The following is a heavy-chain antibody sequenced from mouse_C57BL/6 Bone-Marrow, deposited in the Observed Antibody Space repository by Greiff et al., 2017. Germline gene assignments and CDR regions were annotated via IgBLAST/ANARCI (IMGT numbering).Heavy chain of an antibody. CDR2: ISSGGSYT. J-gene: IGHJ2*01. Sequence: DVKLQESGGDLVKPGGSLKLSCAASGFTFSSYGMSWVRQTPDKRLEWVATISSGGSYTYYPDSVKGRFTISRDNAKNTLYLQMSSLKSEDTAMYYCARHPTVVPFDYWGQGTTLTVSS. D-gene: IGHD1-1*01. V-gene: IGHV5-6*02. CDR1: GFTFSSYG. CDR3: ARHPTVVPFDY.